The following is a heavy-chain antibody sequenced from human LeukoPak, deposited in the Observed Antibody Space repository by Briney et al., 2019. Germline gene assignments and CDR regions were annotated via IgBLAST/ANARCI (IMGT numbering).Heavy chain of an antibody. CDR1: GGTFSSYA. V-gene: IGHV1-69*13. Sequence: ASVKVSCKASGGTFSSYAISWVRQAPGQGLEWMGGIIPIFGTANYAQKFQGRVTITADESTSTAYMELSSLRSEDTAVYYCATHYYGSGSYYLDFDYWGQGTLVTVSS. J-gene: IGHJ4*02. D-gene: IGHD3-10*01. CDR2: IIPIFGTA. CDR3: ATHYYGSGSYYLDFDY.